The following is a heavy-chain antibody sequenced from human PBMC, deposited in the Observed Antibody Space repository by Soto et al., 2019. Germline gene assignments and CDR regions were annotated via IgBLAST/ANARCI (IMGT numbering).Heavy chain of an antibody. J-gene: IGHJ4*02. Sequence: GGSLRLSCAGSGFTFMSYSMDWVRLAPCKGLEWVAVISYDGISEYYADSVKGRFSISRDNSKKTMYLQMNDLRTEDTAVYYWARPHSPRNYISSFDNWGQGALVTVSS. CDR2: ISYDGISE. CDR1: GFTFMSYS. V-gene: IGHV3-30-3*01. CDR3: ARPHSPRNYISSFDN. D-gene: IGHD6-13*01.